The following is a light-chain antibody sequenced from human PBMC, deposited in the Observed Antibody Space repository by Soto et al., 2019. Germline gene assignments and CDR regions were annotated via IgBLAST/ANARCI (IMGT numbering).Light chain of an antibody. V-gene: IGKV1-39*01. Sequence: DGPLTQSPSSLSASVGDRGTITCRASQTLNNYLNWYQHKPGKAPKFLIFASSSLQTGVPSRFSGSASGTDFTLTIDNLQPEDFATYFCHQAYSFPWTFGQGTKVE. J-gene: IGKJ1*01. CDR2: ASS. CDR1: QTLNNY. CDR3: HQAYSFPWT.